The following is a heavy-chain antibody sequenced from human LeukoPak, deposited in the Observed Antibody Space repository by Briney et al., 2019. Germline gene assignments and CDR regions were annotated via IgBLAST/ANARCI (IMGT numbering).Heavy chain of an antibody. J-gene: IGHJ6*03. D-gene: IGHD2-2*01. CDR2: ISSSSSYI. CDR1: GFTFSSYS. V-gene: IGHV3-21*01. CDR3: ARAELGYCSSTSCYHAYYYYMDV. Sequence: GGSLRLSCAASGFTFSSYSMNWVRQAPGKGLEWVSSISSSSSYIYYADSVKGRFTISRDNAKNSLYLQMNSLRAEDTAVYYYARAELGYCSSTSCYHAYYYYMDVWGKGTTVTVSS.